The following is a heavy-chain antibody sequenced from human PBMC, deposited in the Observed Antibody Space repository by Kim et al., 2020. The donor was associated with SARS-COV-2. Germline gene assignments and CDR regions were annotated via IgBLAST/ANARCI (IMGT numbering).Heavy chain of an antibody. CDR2: IWFDASDE. D-gene: IGHD1-1*01. J-gene: IGHJ4*02. Sequence: GGSLRLSCAASGFTFSSYGMHWVRQAPGKGPEWVAIIWFDASDEYYADSVKGRFTISRDNSKNTLYLKMNSLRAEDTAVYYCVKGWRQLETWGRGTLVTVSS. CDR3: VKGWRQLET. V-gene: IGHV3-33*06. CDR1: GFTFSSYG.